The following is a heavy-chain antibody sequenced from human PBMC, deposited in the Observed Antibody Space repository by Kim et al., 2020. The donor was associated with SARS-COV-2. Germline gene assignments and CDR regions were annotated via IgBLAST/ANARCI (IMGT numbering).Heavy chain of an antibody. V-gene: IGHV3-23*01. CDR3: AKDLFDHRIV. CDR2: ST. J-gene: IGHJ6*02. D-gene: IGHD3-16*02. Sequence: STYYADSVKGRFTISRDNSKNTLYLQMNSLRAEDTAVYYCAKDLFDHRIVWGQGTTVTVSS.